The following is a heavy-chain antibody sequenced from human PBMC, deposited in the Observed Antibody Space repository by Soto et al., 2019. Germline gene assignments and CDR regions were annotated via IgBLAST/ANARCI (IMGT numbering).Heavy chain of an antibody. CDR1: GFTFSSYA. D-gene: IGHD1-26*01. Sequence: EVQLLESGGGLVQPGGSLRLSCAASGFTFSSYAMRWVRQAPVKGLEWVSAISGSGGSTYYADSVKGRFTISRDNSKNTLYLQMNSLRAEGTDVYYCARRGSGSYDDYWGQGTLVTVSS. CDR3: ARRGSGSYDDY. CDR2: ISGSGGST. J-gene: IGHJ4*02. V-gene: IGHV3-23*01.